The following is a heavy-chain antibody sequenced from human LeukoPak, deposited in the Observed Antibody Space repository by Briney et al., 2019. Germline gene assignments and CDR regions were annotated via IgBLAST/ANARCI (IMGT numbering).Heavy chain of an antibody. CDR2: ISTRSTYI. D-gene: IGHD6-13*01. CDR1: GFTFSSYS. CDR3: ATSAAGPDY. V-gene: IGHV3-21*01. J-gene: IGHJ4*02. Sequence: PGGSLRLSCAASGFTFSSYSMNWVRQAPGKGLEWISSISTRSTYIYYADSVKGRFTISRDNDKNSLYLQMHSLRAEDTAVYYCATSAAGPDYWGQGTLVTVSS.